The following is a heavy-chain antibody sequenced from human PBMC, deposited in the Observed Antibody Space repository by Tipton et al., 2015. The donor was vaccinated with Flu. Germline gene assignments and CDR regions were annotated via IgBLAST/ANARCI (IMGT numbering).Heavy chain of an antibody. V-gene: IGHV4-39*07. CDR1: GDSISGSNYY. CDR3: ARGGVLWCPRD. D-gene: IGHD4/OR15-4a*01. Sequence: TLSLTCTVSGDSISGSNYYWGWIRQPPEKGLEWIGSIYYSGSTYYNPSLKSRVTISVDTSKNQFSLRLSSVTAADTAVYYCARGGVLWCPRDWGQGTLVTVSS. CDR2: IYYSGST. J-gene: IGHJ4*02.